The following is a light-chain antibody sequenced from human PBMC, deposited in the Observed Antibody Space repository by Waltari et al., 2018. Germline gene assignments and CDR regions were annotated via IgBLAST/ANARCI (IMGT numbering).Light chain of an antibody. J-gene: IGLJ3*02. CDR1: GSNIRIPT. V-gene: IGLV1-44*01. CDR2: RDN. CDR3: AGWDDSLNGV. Sequence: QSVLPQPPSASGTPGQRVIISCSGSGSNIRIPTVNWYRQVPGTAPELLIYRDNQRPSGVPDRFSGSKSGTSASLAISGLQSEDEADYYCAGWDDSLNGVFGGGTKLTVL.